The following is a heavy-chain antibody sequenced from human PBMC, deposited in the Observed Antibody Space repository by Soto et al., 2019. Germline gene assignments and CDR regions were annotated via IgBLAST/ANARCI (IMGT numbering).Heavy chain of an antibody. J-gene: IGHJ6*02. V-gene: IGHV1-69*06. CDR3: ARVGRAAIVIIPTDYYGMDV. D-gene: IGHD5-18*01. CDR1: GGTFSSYA. CDR2: IIPIFGTA. Sequence: QVQLVQSGAEVKKPGSSVKVSCKASGGTFSSYAISWVRQAPGQGLEWMGGIIPIFGTANYAQKFQGRVTITADKSTSTAYMELRSLRSEATAVYYCARVGRAAIVIIPTDYYGMDVCGQGTTVTVSS.